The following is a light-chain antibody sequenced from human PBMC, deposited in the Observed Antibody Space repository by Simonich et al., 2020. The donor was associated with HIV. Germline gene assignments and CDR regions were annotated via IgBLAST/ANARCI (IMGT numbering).Light chain of an antibody. J-gene: IGKJ2*01. CDR3: QQYYNWPRT. Sequence: EIVLTQSPATLSLSPGERATLSCRASQSVYSYLAWYQQKPGQAPRFLIYGTSTRATGIPARFSGSGSGTEFTLTITSMQSEDFALYYCQQYYNWPRTFGQGTKLEI. CDR2: GTS. V-gene: IGKV3-15*01. CDR1: QSVYSY.